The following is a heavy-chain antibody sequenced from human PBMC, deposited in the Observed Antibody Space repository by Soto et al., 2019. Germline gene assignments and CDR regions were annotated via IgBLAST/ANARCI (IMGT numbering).Heavy chain of an antibody. V-gene: IGHV5-10-1*01. CDR2: IDPRDSYT. CDR3: ARRTCSGGSCYRMASWFDP. J-gene: IGHJ5*02. Sequence: GESLKISCKASGYTFSSYWISWVRQMPGKGLEWMGRIDPRDSYTDYSPSFQGHVTISVDKSNSTAYLQWNSLKASDTAMYYCARRTCSGGSCYRMASWFDPWGQGTQVTVSP. D-gene: IGHD2-15*01. CDR1: GYTFSSYW.